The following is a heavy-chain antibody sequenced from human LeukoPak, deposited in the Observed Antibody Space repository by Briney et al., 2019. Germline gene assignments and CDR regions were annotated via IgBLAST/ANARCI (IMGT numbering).Heavy chain of an antibody. J-gene: IGHJ4*02. CDR1: GFTLSSYG. CDR2: IRRSSSYI. V-gene: IGHV3-21*01. D-gene: IGHD5-24*01. Sequence: PGRSLRLSCTASGFTLSSYGMNWVRQAPGKGLEWDSSIRRSSSYIYYADSVKDRFTISTDNGKNALYLQINHLRGEDTAVYYCSRDGRMATTDTEQLGYWGQGTLVTVSA. CDR3: SRDGRMATTDTEQLGY.